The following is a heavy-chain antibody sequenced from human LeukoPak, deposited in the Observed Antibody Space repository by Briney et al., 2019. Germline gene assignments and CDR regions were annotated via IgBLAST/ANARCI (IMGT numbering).Heavy chain of an antibody. D-gene: IGHD4-17*01. CDR3: ARVTATVNAFDI. CDR1: GFTFSDAW. J-gene: IGHJ3*02. V-gene: IGHV3-15*01. Sequence: GGSLRLSCVASGFTFSDAWMSWVRQAPGKGLDWVGRIKSKTDGGTTDYAAPVKGRFIISRDDSENTLYLQMNSLKTEDTAVYYCARVTATVNAFDIWGQGTMVTVSS. CDR2: IKSKTDGGTT.